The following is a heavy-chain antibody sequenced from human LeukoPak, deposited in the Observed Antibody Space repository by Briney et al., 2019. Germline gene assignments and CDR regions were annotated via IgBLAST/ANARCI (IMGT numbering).Heavy chain of an antibody. V-gene: IGHV3-7*05. J-gene: IGHJ1*01. CDR2: IKQDGSEK. Sequence: GGSLRLSCAAYGFTFSSHWMSWVRQAPGKGLEWVANIKQDGSEKYYVDSVKGRFTISRDNAKNSLYLQMNSLRAEDTAVYYCAKDLPKISIFGALQHWGQGTLVTVSS. CDR3: AKDLPKISIFGALQH. CDR1: GFTFSSHW. D-gene: IGHD3-3*01.